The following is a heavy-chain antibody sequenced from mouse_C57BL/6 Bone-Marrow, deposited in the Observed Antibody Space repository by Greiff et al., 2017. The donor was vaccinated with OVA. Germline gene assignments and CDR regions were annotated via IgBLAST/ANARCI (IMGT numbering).Heavy chain of an antibody. CDR2: IHPNSGST. CDR1: GYTFTSYW. Sequence: QVQLQQPGAELVKPGASVKLSCKASGYTFTSYWMHWVKQRPGQGLEWIGMIHPNSGSTNYNEKFKSKATLTVDKSSSTAYMQLSSLTSEDSAVYYCARSRYYGSYWYFDVWGTGTTVTASS. CDR3: ARSRYYGSYWYFDV. D-gene: IGHD1-1*01. J-gene: IGHJ1*03. V-gene: IGHV1-64*01.